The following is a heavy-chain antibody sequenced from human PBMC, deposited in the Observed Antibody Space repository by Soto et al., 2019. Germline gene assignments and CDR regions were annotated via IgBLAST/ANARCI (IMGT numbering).Heavy chain of an antibody. D-gene: IGHD1-26*01. CDR2: IYYSWST. CDR1: GGSISSGDYY. Sequence: PSETLSLTCTVSGGSISSGDYYWSWIRQPPWKGLEWIWYIYYSWSTYYNPSLNSRVTISLYSSNNQFSLILTSVTAADTAVYYCARFKMWGGWFAPWGQGTLVTV. V-gene: IGHV4-30-4*01. J-gene: IGHJ5*02. CDR3: ARFKMWGGWFAP.